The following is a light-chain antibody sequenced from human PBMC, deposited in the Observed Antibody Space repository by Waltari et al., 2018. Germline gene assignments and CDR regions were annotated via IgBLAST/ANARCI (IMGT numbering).Light chain of an antibody. CDR1: QNLSCY. V-gene: IGKV3-11*01. CDR3: QQRSNLPLT. Sequence: EIVFTQSPATLSFSPGERAPLSCRPSQNLSCYFAWYRQKPGQPPRLLIYDASHRTAGLPARLSRTEYGTDFPLTIRSLEPEDFVVFYCQQRSNLPLTFGGGTKVEI. J-gene: IGKJ4*02. CDR2: DAS.